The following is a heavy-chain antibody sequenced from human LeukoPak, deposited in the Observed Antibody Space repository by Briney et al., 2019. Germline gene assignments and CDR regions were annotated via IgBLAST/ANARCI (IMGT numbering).Heavy chain of an antibody. J-gene: IGHJ3*02. V-gene: IGHV4-61*02. CDR2: IYTSGST. CDR3: ARARNYYDSSGFYYEGDAFDI. D-gene: IGHD3-22*01. Sequence: PSETLSLTCTVSGGSISSGSYYWSWIRQPAGKGLEWIGRIYTSGSTNYNPSLKSRVTISVDTSKNQFSLKLSSVTAADTAVYYCARARNYYDSSGFYYEGDAFDIWGQGTMVTVSS. CDR1: GGSISSGSYY.